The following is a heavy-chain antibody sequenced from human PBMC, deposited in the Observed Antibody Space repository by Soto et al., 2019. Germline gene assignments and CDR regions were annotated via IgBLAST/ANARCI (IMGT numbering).Heavy chain of an antibody. CDR2: VYSGGST. CDR3: ARDFSGKYNAFDV. D-gene: IGHD6-6*01. CDR1: GFTVTTNY. Sequence: EVQLVESGGGLVQPGGSLRLSCAASGFTVTTNYMSCFRQPPVKGLEWVSVVYSGGSTYYADSVKGRFTVSRDNSKNKLYLQMNSLRAEDTDVYDCARDFSGKYNAFDVGGHGTVVTVSS. V-gene: IGHV3-66*01. J-gene: IGHJ3*01.